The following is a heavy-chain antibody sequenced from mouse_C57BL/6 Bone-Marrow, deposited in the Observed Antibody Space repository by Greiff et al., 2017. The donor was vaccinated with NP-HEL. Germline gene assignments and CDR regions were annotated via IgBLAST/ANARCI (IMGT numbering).Heavy chain of an antibody. CDR3: GRGYDYARRAY. Sequence: QVQLQQPGAELVKPGASVKLSCKASGYTFTSYWMHWVKQRPGQGLEWIGMIHPNSGSTNYNEKFKSKATLTVDKSSSTAYMQLSSLTSEDSAVYYCGRGYDYARRAYGGQGTLVTVSA. CDR2: IHPNSGST. D-gene: IGHD2-4*01. J-gene: IGHJ3*01. CDR1: GYTFTSYW. V-gene: IGHV1-64*01.